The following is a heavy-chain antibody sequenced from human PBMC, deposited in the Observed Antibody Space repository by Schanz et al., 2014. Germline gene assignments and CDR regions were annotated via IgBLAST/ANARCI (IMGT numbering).Heavy chain of an antibody. J-gene: IGHJ4*02. CDR1: GFTLSSYA. Sequence: VQLVESGGGVVQPGRSLRLSCAAYGFTLSSYAMHWVRQAPGKGLEWVSSISHSGGSKYYADSVKGRFTISRDNSKNILYLQMNSLRAEDTAVYYCARPRFDYGEVDYWGQGTLVTVSS. CDR3: ARPRFDYGEVDY. V-gene: IGHV3-23*04. D-gene: IGHD4-17*01. CDR2: ISHSGGSK.